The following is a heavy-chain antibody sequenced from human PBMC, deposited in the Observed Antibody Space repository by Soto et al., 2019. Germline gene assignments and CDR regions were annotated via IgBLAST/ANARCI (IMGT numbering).Heavy chain of an antibody. CDR1: GGTFSSYA. J-gene: IGHJ4*02. CDR2: IIPIFGTA. CDR3: ARVITGTTAYFDY. Sequence: SVKVSCKASGGTFSSYAISWVRQAPGQGLEWMGGIIPIFGTANYTQKFQGRVTITADESTSTAYMELSSLGSEDTAVYYCARVITGTTAYFDYWGQGTLVTVSS. D-gene: IGHD1-20*01. V-gene: IGHV1-69*13.